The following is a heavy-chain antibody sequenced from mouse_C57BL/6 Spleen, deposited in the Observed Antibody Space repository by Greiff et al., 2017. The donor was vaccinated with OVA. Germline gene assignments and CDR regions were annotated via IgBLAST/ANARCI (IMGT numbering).Heavy chain of an antibody. V-gene: IGHV1-69*01. CDR1: GYTFTSYW. D-gene: IGHD2-3*01. Sequence: QVQLQQPGAELVMPGASVKLSCKASGYTFTSYWMHWVKQRPGQGLEWIGEIDPSDSYTNYNQKFKGKSTLTVDKSSSTAYMQLSSLTSEDSAVYYCARGDDGTPGFAYWSQGTLVTVSA. CDR3: ARGDDGTPGFAY. J-gene: IGHJ3*01. CDR2: IDPSDSYT.